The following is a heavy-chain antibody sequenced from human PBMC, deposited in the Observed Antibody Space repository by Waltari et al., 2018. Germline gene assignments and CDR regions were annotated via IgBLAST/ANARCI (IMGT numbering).Heavy chain of an antibody. CDR1: GGSISSSSYY. J-gene: IGHJ3*02. CDR3: AKQQQLAYTDAFDI. V-gene: IGHV4-39*07. D-gene: IGHD6-13*01. CDR2: IYYSGST. Sequence: QLQLQESGPGLVKPSETLSLTCTVSGGSISSSSYYWGWIRQPPGKGLEWIGSIYYSGSTYYNPSLKSRVTISVDTSKNQFSLKLSSVTAADTAVYYCAKQQQLAYTDAFDIWGQGTMVTVSS.